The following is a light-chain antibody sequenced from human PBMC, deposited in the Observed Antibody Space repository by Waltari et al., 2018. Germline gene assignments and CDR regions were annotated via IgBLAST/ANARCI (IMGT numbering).Light chain of an antibody. CDR3: LQYNNWPPYT. CDR1: QSVSSN. J-gene: IGKJ2*01. Sequence: EIVMTQSPATLSVSPGERATLSCRASQSVSSNLAWYQQKPGQAPRLLIYGASTRGSGISARFSGSGSGTEFTLTISSLQSEDFAVYYCLQYNNWPPYTFGQGTKLEI. CDR2: GAS. V-gene: IGKV3-15*01.